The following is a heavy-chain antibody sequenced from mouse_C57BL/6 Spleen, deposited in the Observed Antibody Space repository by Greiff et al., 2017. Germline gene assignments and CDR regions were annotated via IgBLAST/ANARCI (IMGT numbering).Heavy chain of an antibody. V-gene: IGHV1-82*01. CDR2: IYPGDGDT. D-gene: IGHD1-1*01. CDR1: GYAFSSSW. J-gene: IGHJ4*01. Sequence: SGPELVKPGASVKISCKASGYAFSSSWMNWVKQRPGKGLEWIGRIYPGDGDTNYNGKFKGKATLTADKSSSTAYMQLSSLTSEDSAVYFCALITTVVAYAMDYWGQGTSVTVSS. CDR3: ALITTVVAYAMDY.